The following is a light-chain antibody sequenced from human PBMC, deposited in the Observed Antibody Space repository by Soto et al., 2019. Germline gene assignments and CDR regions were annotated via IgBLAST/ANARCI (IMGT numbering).Light chain of an antibody. V-gene: IGKV3-20*01. J-gene: IGKJ2*01. CDR2: GAS. CDR3: QQYASSPVYT. CDR1: QSVSSSY. Sequence: EIVLTQSPGTLSLSPGERATLSCRASQSVSSSYLAWYQQKPGQAPRLLIYGASSRATGIPDRFSGSGSGTDFTLTISRLEPEDFAVYYCQQYASSPVYTFCQGTKLEIK.